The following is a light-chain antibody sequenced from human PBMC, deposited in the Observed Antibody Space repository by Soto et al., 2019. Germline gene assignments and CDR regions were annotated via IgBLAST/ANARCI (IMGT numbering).Light chain of an antibody. CDR3: LQSGSSVLT. CDR1: QTINNNY. CDR2: GAS. Sequence: PGERATLSCRANQTINNNYFAWYQQKHGQAPRLLLYGASSRATGIPVRFSGSGSGTDFTLTFTRQEPEDLAVYYYLQSGSSVLTFGGGTKVEV. V-gene: IGKV3-20*01. J-gene: IGKJ4*01.